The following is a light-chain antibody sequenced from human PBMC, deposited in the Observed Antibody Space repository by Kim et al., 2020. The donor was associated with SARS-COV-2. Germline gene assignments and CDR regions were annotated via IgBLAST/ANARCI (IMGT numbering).Light chain of an antibody. V-gene: IGLV1-44*01. CDR1: SSNIGSNT. CDR2: SNN. J-gene: IGLJ3*02. CDR3: AAWDDSLNGWV. Sequence: ELTQPPSASGTPGQRVAISCSGSSSNIGSNTVNWYQQLPGTAPKLLIYSNNQRPSGVPDRFSGSKSGTSASLAISGLQSEDEADYYCAAWDDSLNGWVFGGGTQLTVL.